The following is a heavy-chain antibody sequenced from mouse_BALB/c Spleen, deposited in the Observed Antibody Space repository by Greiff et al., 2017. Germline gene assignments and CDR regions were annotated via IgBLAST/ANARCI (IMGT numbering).Heavy chain of an antibody. CDR1: GFTFSSYA. CDR2: ISSGGST. Sequence: DVKLVESGGGLVKPGGSLKLSCAASGFTFSSYAMSWVRQTPEKRLEWVASISSGGSTYYPDSVKGRFTISRDNARNILYLQMSSLRSEDTAMYYCARGWLLRGFAYWGQGTLVTVSA. V-gene: IGHV5-6-5*01. D-gene: IGHD2-3*01. CDR3: ARGWLLRGFAY. J-gene: IGHJ3*01.